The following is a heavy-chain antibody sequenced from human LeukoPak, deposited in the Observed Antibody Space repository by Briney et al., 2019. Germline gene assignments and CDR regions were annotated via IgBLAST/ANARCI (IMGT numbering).Heavy chain of an antibody. Sequence: SETLSLTCTVSDGSISNYYWSWIRQPPGKGLEWMGYIYYIGSTNYNPSLKSRVTISVDTSKNQFSLKLSSVTAADTAVYCCARGSRMAAAGAFDIWGQGTMVTVSS. CDR3: ARGSRMAAAGAFDI. V-gene: IGHV4-59*01. CDR2: IYYIGST. D-gene: IGHD6-13*01. J-gene: IGHJ3*02. CDR1: DGSISNYY.